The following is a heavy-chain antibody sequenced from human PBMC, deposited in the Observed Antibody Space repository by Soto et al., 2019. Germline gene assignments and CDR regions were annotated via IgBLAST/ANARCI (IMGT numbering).Heavy chain of an antibody. V-gene: IGHV1-46*01. J-gene: IGHJ3*02. D-gene: IGHD5-18*01. CDR2: INPSGGST. CDR1: GYTFTSYY. CDR3: AREVEAGYSYGYGAFDI. Sequence: ASVKVSCKASGYTFTSYYMHWVRQAPGQGLERMGIINPSGGSTSYAQKFQGRVTMTRDTSTSTVYMELSSLRSEDTAVYYCAREVEAGYSYGYGAFDIWGQGTMVTV.